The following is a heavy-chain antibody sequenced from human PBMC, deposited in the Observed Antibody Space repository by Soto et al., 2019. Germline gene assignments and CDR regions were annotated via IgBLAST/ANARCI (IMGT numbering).Heavy chain of an antibody. J-gene: IGHJ4*02. Sequence: GGSLRLSCTASGFTFSSYAMTWVRQAPGRGLEGVSGITSSGGRTYYADSVKGRFTISRDNSKSTLYLQMNSLRAEDTAVYYCAKDTRYADHLRLFDFWGQGT. CDR3: AKDTRYADHLRLFDF. CDR2: ITSSGGRT. CDR1: GFTFSSYA. D-gene: IGHD3-10*02. V-gene: IGHV3-23*01.